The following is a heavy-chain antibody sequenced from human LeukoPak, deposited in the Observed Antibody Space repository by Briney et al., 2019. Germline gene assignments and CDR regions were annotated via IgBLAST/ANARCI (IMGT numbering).Heavy chain of an antibody. CDR3: AKARGEFAVAGAFDI. V-gene: IGHV3-30-3*01. J-gene: IGHJ3*02. CDR1: GFTFSSYA. Sequence: GGSLRLSCAASGFTFSSYAMHWVRQAPGKGLEWVAVISYDGSNKYYADSVKGRFTISRDNAKNSLYLQMNSLRAEDTAVYYCAKARGEFAVAGAFDIWGQGTMVTVSS. D-gene: IGHD6-19*01. CDR2: ISYDGSNK.